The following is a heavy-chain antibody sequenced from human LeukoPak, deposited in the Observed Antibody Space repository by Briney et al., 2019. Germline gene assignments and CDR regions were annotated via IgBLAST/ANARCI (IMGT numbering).Heavy chain of an antibody. D-gene: IGHD6-13*01. CDR1: GFTFSSYA. Sequence: PGGSLRLSCAASGFTFSSYAMHWVRQAPGKGLEYVSAISSNGGSTYYANSVKGRFTISRDNSKNTLYLQMGSLRAEDMAVYYCAYSSSWSLAFDYWGQGTLVTVSS. CDR2: ISSNGGST. V-gene: IGHV3-64*01. CDR3: AYSSSWSLAFDY. J-gene: IGHJ4*02.